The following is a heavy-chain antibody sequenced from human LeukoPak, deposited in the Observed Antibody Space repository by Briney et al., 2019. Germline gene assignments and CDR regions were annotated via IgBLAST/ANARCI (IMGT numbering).Heavy chain of an antibody. D-gene: IGHD3-10*01. CDR1: RYTFTNYG. CDR3: ARWGDAAY. V-gene: IGHV1-18*01. CDR2: ISAYNGNT. J-gene: IGHJ4*02. Sequence: ASVKVSCKGSRYTFTNYGVSWVRQAPGQGLEWMGWISAYNGNTNYAQKFKVRVALSTDSSTSTAYMELRSLTSDDTAVYYCARWGDAAYWGQGTLVIVSS.